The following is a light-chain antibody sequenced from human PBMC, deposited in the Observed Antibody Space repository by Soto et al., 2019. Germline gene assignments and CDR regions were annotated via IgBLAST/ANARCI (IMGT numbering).Light chain of an antibody. J-gene: IGKJ1*01. CDR2: DAS. CDR1: QSVSSY. V-gene: IGKV3-11*01. Sequence: EIVLTQSPATLSLSPGERATLSCRASQSVSSYLAWYQQKPGQAPRLLIYDASHRATGIPAMFSGSGSGTDFTLTISSLEPEDFAVYYCQQRSNWPPTFGQGTKVEIK. CDR3: QQRSNWPPT.